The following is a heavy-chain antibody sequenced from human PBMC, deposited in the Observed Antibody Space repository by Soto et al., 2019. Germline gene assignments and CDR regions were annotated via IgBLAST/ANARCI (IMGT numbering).Heavy chain of an antibody. D-gene: IGHD4-4*01. CDR1: GFTFSSYS. CDR3: AAGRLQYYYMDV. V-gene: IGHV3-48*01. CDR2: ISSSSSTI. J-gene: IGHJ6*03. Sequence: GGSLRLSCAASGFTFSSYSMNWVRQAPGKELEWVSYISSSSSTIYYADSVKGRFTISRDNAKNSLYLQMNSLRAEDTAVYYCAAGRLQYYYMDVWGKGTTVTVSS.